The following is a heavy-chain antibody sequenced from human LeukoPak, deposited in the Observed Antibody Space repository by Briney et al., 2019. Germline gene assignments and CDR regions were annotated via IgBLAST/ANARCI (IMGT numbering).Heavy chain of an antibody. V-gene: IGHV3-7*03. CDR3: AKDGGLWVSAHWGDS. J-gene: IGHJ4*02. Sequence: HPGGSLRLSCEASGFTFSSYWMSWVRQAPGKGLEWVANIKTDGSEKYYVDSVKGRFTISRDNAKNSLYLQMNSLRAEDTAVYYCAKDGGLWVSAHWGDSWGRGTLVTVSS. D-gene: IGHD7-27*01. CDR1: GFTFSSYW. CDR2: IKTDGSEK.